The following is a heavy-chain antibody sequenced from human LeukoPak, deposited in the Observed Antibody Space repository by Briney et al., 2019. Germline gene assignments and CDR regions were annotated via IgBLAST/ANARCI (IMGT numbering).Heavy chain of an antibody. CDR1: GGSFSGYY. Sequence: SETLSLTCAVYGGSFSGYYWSWIRQPPGKGLEWIGEINHSGSTNYNPSLKSRVTISVDTSKNQFSLKLSSVTAADTAVYYCAREAHTKSYSNYGYWGQGTLVTVSS. CDR3: AREAHTKSYSNYGY. CDR2: INHSGST. J-gene: IGHJ4*02. D-gene: IGHD4-11*01. V-gene: IGHV4-34*01.